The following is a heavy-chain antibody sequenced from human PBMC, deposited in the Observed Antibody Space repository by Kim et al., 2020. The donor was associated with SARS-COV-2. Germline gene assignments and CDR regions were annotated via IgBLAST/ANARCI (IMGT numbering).Heavy chain of an antibody. Sequence: SVKVSCKASGGTFSSYTISWVRQAPGQGLEWMGRIIPILGIANYAQKFQGRVTITADKSTSTAYMELSSLRSEDTAVYYCARDRGYCSSTSCPYDYYGMDVWGQGTTVTVSS. CDR3: ARDRGYCSSTSCPYDYYGMDV. CDR2: IIPILGIA. D-gene: IGHD2-2*01. V-gene: IGHV1-69*04. J-gene: IGHJ6*02. CDR1: GGTFSSYT.